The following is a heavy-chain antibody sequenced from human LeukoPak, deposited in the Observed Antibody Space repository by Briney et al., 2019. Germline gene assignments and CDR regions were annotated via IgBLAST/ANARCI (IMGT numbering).Heavy chain of an antibody. V-gene: IGHV1-2*02. J-gene: IGHJ6*03. CDR3: ARDLWRAMPYYMDV. Sequence: ASVKVSCKASGYTFTGYYMHWVRQAPGQGLEWMGWINPNSGGTNYAQKFQGRVTMTRDTSISTAYMELSRLRSDDTAVYYCARDLWRAMPYYMDVWGKGTTVTVSS. CDR2: INPNSGGT. CDR1: GYTFTGYY. D-gene: IGHD2-2*01.